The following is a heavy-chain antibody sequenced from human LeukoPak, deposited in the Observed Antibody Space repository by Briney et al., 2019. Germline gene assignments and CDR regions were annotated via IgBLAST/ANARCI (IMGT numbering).Heavy chain of an antibody. CDR1: GGSISSYY. J-gene: IGHJ5*02. D-gene: IGHD3-3*01. Sequence: SETLSLTCTVSGGSISSYYWSWIRQPPGKGLEWIGYIYYSGSTNYNPSLKSRVTISVDTSKNQLSLKLSSVTAADTAVYYCARFRYYDFWSGHNWFDPWGQGTLVTVSS. V-gene: IGHV4-59*01. CDR3: ARFRYYDFWSGHNWFDP. CDR2: IYYSGST.